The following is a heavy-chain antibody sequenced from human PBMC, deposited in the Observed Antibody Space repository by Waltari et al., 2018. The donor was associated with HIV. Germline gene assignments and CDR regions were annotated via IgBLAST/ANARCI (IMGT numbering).Heavy chain of an antibody. V-gene: IGHV7-4-1*02. CDR3: ARDGGRSRAFDS. CDR2: INTNTGSP. D-gene: IGHD3-16*01. CDR1: GYTFTSNS. Sequence: QVQLFQPESELKKPGASVKVSCKASGYTFTSNSINWVRQAPGQGLEWMGWINTNTGSPMYAQGFTGRFVFSLDTSVSTAFLQISALKADDTAVYFCARDGGRSRAFDSWGQGTLVTVSS. J-gene: IGHJ4*02.